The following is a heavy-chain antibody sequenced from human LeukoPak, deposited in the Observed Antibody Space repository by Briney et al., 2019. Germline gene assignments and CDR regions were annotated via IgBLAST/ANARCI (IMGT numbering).Heavy chain of an antibody. CDR3: AKGGYCSSSSCYYGWFEP. CDR1: GFSFSSYA. V-gene: IGHV3-23*01. D-gene: IGHD2-2*01. CDR2: TSSGGSST. Sequence: GGSLRLSCAASGFSFSSYAMHWVRQAPGKGLEWVSTTSSGGSSTYYADSVKGRFTISRDNSKNTFYLQMNSLRAEDTAAYYCAKGGYCSSSSCYYGWFEPWGQGTLVTVSS. J-gene: IGHJ5*02.